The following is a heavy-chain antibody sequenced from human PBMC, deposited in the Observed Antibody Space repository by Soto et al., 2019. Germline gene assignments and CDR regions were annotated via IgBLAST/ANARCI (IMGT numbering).Heavy chain of an antibody. J-gene: IGHJ5*02. V-gene: IGHV4-59*01. Sequence: KPSETLSLTCTVSGGSISSYYWSWIRQPPGKGLEWIGYIYYSGSTNYNPSLKSRVTISVDTSKNQFSLKPSSVTAADTAVYYCARGYCSGGSCYLNWFDPWGQGTLVTVSS. CDR3: ARGYCSGGSCYLNWFDP. CDR2: IYYSGST. CDR1: GGSISSYY. D-gene: IGHD2-15*01.